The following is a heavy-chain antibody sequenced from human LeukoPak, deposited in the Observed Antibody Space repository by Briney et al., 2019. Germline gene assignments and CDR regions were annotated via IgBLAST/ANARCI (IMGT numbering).Heavy chain of an antibody. CDR1: GGSISSYY. Sequence: PSETLSLTCTVSGGSISSYYWSWIRQPPGKGLEWIGYFYYSGSTNYNPSLKSRVTILVDTSKNQFSLKLSSVTAADTAVYYCASTRWLQYGAFDIWGQGTMVTVSS. CDR2: FYYSGST. CDR3: ASTRWLQYGAFDI. V-gene: IGHV4-59*01. J-gene: IGHJ3*02. D-gene: IGHD5-24*01.